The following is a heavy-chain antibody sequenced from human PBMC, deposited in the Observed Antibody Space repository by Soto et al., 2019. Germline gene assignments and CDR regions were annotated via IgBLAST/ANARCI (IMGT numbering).Heavy chain of an antibody. J-gene: IGHJ4*02. Sequence: PSGSLSLGCTFSGGCVNSSVDAGSWIRQPPGKGLEWIGYIYYSGSTNYNPSLKSRVTISVDTSKNQFSLKLSSVTAADTAVYYCSRVSRGSLSTPVFDFWGQGTLVTGPS. D-gene: IGHD3-10*01. CDR1: GGCVNSSVDA. V-gene: IGHV4-61*08. CDR2: IYYSGST. CDR3: SRVSRGSLSTPVFDF.